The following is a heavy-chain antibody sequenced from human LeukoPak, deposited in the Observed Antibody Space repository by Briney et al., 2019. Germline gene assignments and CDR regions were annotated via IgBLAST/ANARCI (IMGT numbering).Heavy chain of an antibody. CDR3: TRGSTRNYDFCSGLFDY. J-gene: IGHJ4*02. D-gene: IGHD3-3*01. CDR2: ISYDGSNK. Sequence: PGGSLRLSCAASGFTFSNYAMRWVRQAPGKGLEWVALISYDGSNKCYADSVKGRFTISRNNSKNTLYLQMNSLGGDDTAVYYRTRGSTRNYDFCSGLFDYWGQGRVVAVSS. CDR1: GFTFSNYA. V-gene: IGHV3-30-3*01.